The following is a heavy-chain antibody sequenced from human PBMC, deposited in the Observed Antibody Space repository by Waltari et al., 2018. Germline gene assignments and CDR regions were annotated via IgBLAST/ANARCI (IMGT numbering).Heavy chain of an antibody. CDR3: AREGRWLQLRYYYYYYGMDV. CDR2: IKQDGSEK. J-gene: IGHJ6*02. Sequence: EVQLVESGRGLVQPGGSLRLSCAASGFTFSSYWMSWVRQAPGKGLEWVANIKQDGSEKYYLDSVKGRFTISRDNAKNSLYLQMNSLRAEDTAVYYCAREGRWLQLRYYYYYYGMDVWGQGTTVTVSS. D-gene: IGHD5-12*01. V-gene: IGHV3-7*01. CDR1: GFTFSSYW.